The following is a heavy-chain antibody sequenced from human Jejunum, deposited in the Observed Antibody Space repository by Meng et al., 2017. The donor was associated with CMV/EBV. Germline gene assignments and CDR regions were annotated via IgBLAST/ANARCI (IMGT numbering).Heavy chain of an antibody. CDR1: GGSLTTPNYS. D-gene: IGHD3-16*01. CDR3: ARGGWGNWNFEH. V-gene: IGHV4-61*01. J-gene: IGHJ4*02. CDR2: VEDGGTT. Sequence: GGSLTTPNYSWFWIRLPPGKVLEWISLVEDGGTTRYTPSLVSRVSISVDTSKNQFSLTLNSVTAADTAIYYCARGGWGNWNFEHWGQGKRVTVSS.